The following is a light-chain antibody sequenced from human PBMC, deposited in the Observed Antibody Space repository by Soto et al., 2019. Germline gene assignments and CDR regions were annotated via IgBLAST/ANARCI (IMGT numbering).Light chain of an antibody. CDR1: QGISSN. Sequence: QLTQSPSSLSASVGHRVTITCRASQGISSNLAWYQQKPGRAPKLLIFGAYTLQSGVTSRFSGSGSGTDFTLTISSLQPEDFATYYCQQSYSTLVTFGQGTKVDIK. J-gene: IGKJ1*01. V-gene: IGKV1-39*01. CDR2: GAY. CDR3: QQSYSTLVT.